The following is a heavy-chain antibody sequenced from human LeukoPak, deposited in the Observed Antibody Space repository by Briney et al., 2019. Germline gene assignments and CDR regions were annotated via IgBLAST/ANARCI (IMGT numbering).Heavy chain of an antibody. D-gene: IGHD5-12*01. CDR3: ARGGIRGYSAFDNLDF. V-gene: IGHV4-61*01. CDR2: VYYGGST. CDR1: GGSISSSSYY. Sequence: PSETLSLTCTVSGGSISSSSYYWTWIRQPPGKGLEWIGYVYYGGSTNYNPSLKSRVSMSVDTSKNQFSLTLTSVTVADTAFYYCARGGIRGYSAFDNLDFWGLGTHVTVSS. J-gene: IGHJ4*02.